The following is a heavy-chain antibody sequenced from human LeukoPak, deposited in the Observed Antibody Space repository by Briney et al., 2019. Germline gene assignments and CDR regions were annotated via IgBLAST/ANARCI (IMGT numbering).Heavy chain of an antibody. CDR1: GYTLTSYG. Sequence: GASVKVSCNASGYTLTSYGVTWVRQAPGQGLEWMGWISTYNGDTKYAQKLQGRVTMTTDTSTSTAYMELRSLRFDDTAVYYCARKPRGAPFDYWGQGTLVTVSS. CDR2: ISTYNGDT. CDR3: ARKPRGAPFDY. V-gene: IGHV1-18*01. J-gene: IGHJ4*02.